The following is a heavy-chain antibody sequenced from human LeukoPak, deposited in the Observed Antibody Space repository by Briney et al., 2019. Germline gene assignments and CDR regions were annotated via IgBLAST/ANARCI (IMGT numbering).Heavy chain of an antibody. CDR1: GGTFSSYA. CDR3: ARAVGAVAGTLDY. CDR2: IIPIFGTA. J-gene: IGHJ4*02. V-gene: IGHV1-69*05. Sequence: GASVKVSCKASGGTFSSYAISWVRQAPGQGLEWMGGIIPIFGTANYAQKLQGRVTMTTDTSTSTAYMELRSLRSDDTAVYYCARAVGAVAGTLDYWGQGTLVTVSS. D-gene: IGHD6-19*01.